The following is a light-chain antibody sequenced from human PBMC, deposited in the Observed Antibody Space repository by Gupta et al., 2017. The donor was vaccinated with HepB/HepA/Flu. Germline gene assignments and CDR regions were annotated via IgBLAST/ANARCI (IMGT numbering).Light chain of an antibody. Sequence: HSALTQPPSASGSPGQSVTISCTGTSSDGGTYNSLSWYQQHPGKAPHLLIYDVTKRPSGVPDRFSGSKSGNTASLTVSGLQAEDEADYFCSSYAGNNNLLFGGGTKVTV. CDR3: SSYAGNNNLL. CDR1: SSDGGTYNS. V-gene: IGLV2-8*01. J-gene: IGLJ2*01. CDR2: DVT.